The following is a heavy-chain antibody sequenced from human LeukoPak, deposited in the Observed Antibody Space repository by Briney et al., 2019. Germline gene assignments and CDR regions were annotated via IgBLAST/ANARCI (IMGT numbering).Heavy chain of an antibody. J-gene: IGHJ3*02. CDR3: ARDPPTYTSGWYSTDDAYDI. Sequence: PGGSLRLSCAASGFTVSSSYMSWVRQAPGKGLEWVSVIYSGGSTYYADSVKGRFTISRDNSKNTLSLQMNSLRAEDTAVYYCARDPPTYTSGWYSTDDAYDIWGQGTMVTVSS. D-gene: IGHD6-19*01. CDR2: IYSGGST. V-gene: IGHV3-53*01. CDR1: GFTVSSSY.